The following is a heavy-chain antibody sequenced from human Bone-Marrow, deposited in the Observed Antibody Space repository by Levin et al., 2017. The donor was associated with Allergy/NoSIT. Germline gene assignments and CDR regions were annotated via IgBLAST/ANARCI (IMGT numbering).Heavy chain of an antibody. CDR3: ARDVVLDGSTSLSYFDY. V-gene: IGHV1-2*02. CDR1: GYTFNHYY. CDR2: INPHSGDT. D-gene: IGHD2-15*01. J-gene: IGHJ4*02. Sequence: ASVKVSCKASGYTFNHYYIHWVRQAPGQGLEWMGLINPHSGDTKFAQRVQGRVTMTRDTSISTVYMELSSLTSDDTAVYYCARDVVLDGSTSLSYFDYWGQGTLVTVSS.